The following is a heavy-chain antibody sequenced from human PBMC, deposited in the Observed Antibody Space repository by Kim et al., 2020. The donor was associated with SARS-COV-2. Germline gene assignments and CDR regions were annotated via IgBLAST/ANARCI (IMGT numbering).Heavy chain of an antibody. J-gene: IGHJ4*02. D-gene: IGHD6-19*01. V-gene: IGHV4-39*01. Sequence: YSNASPKRRVTMSVDTSKNQFSLKLSSVTAADTAIYYCARRYSSGWFYDYWGQGTLVSVSS. CDR3: ARRYSSGWFYDY.